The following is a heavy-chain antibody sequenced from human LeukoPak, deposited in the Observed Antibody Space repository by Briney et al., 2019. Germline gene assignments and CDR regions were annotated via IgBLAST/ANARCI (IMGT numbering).Heavy chain of an antibody. CDR3: ARGGVNTMVRGVIRYYYMDV. V-gene: IGHV3-53*01. CDR2: IYRGDST. CDR1: GFTVSSNY. J-gene: IGHJ6*03. D-gene: IGHD3-10*01. Sequence: GGSLRLSCAASGFTVSSNYMSWVRQAPGKGLEWVSVIYRGDSTYYADSVKGRFTISRDNSKNTLYLQMNSLRAEDTAVYYCARGGVNTMVRGVIRYYYMDVWGKGTTVTISS.